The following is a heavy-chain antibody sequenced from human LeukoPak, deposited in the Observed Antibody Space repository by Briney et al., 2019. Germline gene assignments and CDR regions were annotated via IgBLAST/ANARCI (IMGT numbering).Heavy chain of an antibody. CDR3: ARDREGYCSGGTCTNFDY. Sequence: GGSLRLSCAASGFTFSTYSMNWVRQAPGKGLEWVSSISGSSSYIYYADSVKGRFTISRDNAKNSLYLQMNSLRAEDTAVYYCARDREGYCSGGTCTNFDYWGQGTLVTVSS. J-gene: IGHJ4*02. CDR1: GFTFSTYS. V-gene: IGHV3-21*01. CDR2: ISGSSSYI. D-gene: IGHD2-15*01.